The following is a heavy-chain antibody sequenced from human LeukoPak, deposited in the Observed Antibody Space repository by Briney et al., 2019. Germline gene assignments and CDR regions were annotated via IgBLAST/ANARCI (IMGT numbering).Heavy chain of an antibody. CDR3: AREGPWYVKGIAAAGWFDP. D-gene: IGHD6-13*01. V-gene: IGHV4-4*07. CDR1: GGSISSYY. CDR2: IYTSGST. J-gene: IGHJ5*02. Sequence: SETLSLTCTVSGGSISSYYWSWIRQPAGKGLEWIGRIYTSGSTNYNPSLKSRVTMSVDTSKNQFSLKLSSVTAADTAVYYCAREGPWYVKGIAAAGWFDPWGQGTPVTVSS.